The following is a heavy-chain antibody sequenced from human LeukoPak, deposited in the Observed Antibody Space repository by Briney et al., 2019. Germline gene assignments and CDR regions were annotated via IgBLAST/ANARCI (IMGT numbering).Heavy chain of an antibody. CDR2: ISSSGSTI. V-gene: IGHV3-11*01. Sequence: TGGSLRLSCAASGFTFSDYYMSWIRQAPGKGLEWVSYISSSGSTIYYADSVKGRFTISRDNAKNSLYLQMNSLRAEDTAVYYCAKGKYSYDILTGYRIPLFDYWGQGTLVTVSS. J-gene: IGHJ4*02. CDR3: AKGKYSYDILTGYRIPLFDY. CDR1: GFTFSDYY. D-gene: IGHD3-9*01.